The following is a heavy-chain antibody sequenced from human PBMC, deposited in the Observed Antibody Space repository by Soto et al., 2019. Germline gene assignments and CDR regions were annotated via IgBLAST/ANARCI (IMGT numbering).Heavy chain of an antibody. CDR1: GFTFSSYS. CDR3: ARDLASRAGRVAAAGTAY. J-gene: IGHJ4*02. D-gene: IGHD6-13*01. V-gene: IGHV3-48*01. CDR2: ISSSSSTI. Sequence: GGSLRLSCAASGFTFSSYSMNWVRQAPGKGLEWVSYISSSSSTIYYADSVKGRFTISRDNAKNSLYLQMNSLRAEDTAVSDCARDLASRAGRVAAAGTAYWGQGTLVTVSS.